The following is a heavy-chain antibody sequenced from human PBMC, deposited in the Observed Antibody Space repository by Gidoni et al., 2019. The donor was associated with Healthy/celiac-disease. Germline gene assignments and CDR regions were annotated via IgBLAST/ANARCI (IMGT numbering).Heavy chain of an antibody. Sequence: QVQLVQSGAEVKKPGASVKVYCKASGYTFTGYYRHWVRQAPGQGLEWMGWINPNSGGTNYAQKFQGRVTMTRDTSISTAYMELSRLRSDDTAVYYCARGRIAARPGAPLDYWGQGTLVTVSS. CDR3: ARGRIAARPGAPLDY. D-gene: IGHD6-6*01. J-gene: IGHJ4*02. CDR2: INPNSGGT. CDR1: GYTFTGYY. V-gene: IGHV1-2*02.